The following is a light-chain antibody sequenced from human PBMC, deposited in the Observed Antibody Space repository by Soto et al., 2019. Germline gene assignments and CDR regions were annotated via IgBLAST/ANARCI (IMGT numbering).Light chain of an antibody. V-gene: IGKV1-5*01. CDR1: QSISSW. Sequence: DSQMPQSPSTLSASVGDRVTITCRASQSISSWLAWYQQKPGKAPKLLIYDASSLESGVPSRFSGSGSGTEFTLTISSLQPDDFATYYCQQYNSYPITFGQGTRLEIK. CDR2: DAS. CDR3: QQYNSYPIT. J-gene: IGKJ5*01.